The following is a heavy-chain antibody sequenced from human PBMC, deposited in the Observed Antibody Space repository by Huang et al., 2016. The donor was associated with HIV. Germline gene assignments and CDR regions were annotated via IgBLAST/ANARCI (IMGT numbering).Heavy chain of an antibody. CDR3: ARDPRIQSWLNFFDY. Sequence: EVQLVESGGGLVQPGGSLRLSCAASGFSISSYWMHWVRQAPGKGLVGVSGIKSDGSSTSYADSGKGRFTISRDNAKNTLYLQMDSLRAEDTAVYYCARDPRIQSWLNFFDYWGQGTLVSVSS. J-gene: IGHJ4*02. CDR1: GFSISSYW. CDR2: IKSDGSST. V-gene: IGHV3-74*01. D-gene: IGHD3-22*01.